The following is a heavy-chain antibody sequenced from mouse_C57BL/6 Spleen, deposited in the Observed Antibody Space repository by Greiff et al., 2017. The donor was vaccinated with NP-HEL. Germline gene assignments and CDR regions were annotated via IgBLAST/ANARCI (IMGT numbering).Heavy chain of an antibody. CDR3: ASLLYDYDGGNYAMDY. CDR2: INPNNGGT. D-gene: IGHD2-4*01. J-gene: IGHJ4*01. CDR1: GYTFTDYN. Sequence: EVQLQQSGPELVKPGASVKIPCKASGYTFTDYNMDWVKQSHGKSLEWIGDINPNNGGTIYNQKFTGKATLTVDKSSSTAYMERRSLTSEDTAVYYWASLLYDYDGGNYAMDYWGQGTSVTVSS. V-gene: IGHV1-18*01.